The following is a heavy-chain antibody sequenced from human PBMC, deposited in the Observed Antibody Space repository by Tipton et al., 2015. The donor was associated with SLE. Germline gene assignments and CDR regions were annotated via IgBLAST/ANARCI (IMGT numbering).Heavy chain of an antibody. CDR3: ARGVAGYYFYYYMDV. CDR1: GYSISSGHY. D-gene: IGHD3-10*01. Sequence: TLSLTCAVSGYSISSGHYWGWIRQTPGEGLEWLGSISHSGNAYHNPSRKSRVSMTIDTSKNQVFLRLSSVTAADAAVYYCARGVAGYYFYYYMDVWGKGTTVTISS. V-gene: IGHV4-38-2*01. CDR2: ISHSGNA. J-gene: IGHJ6*03.